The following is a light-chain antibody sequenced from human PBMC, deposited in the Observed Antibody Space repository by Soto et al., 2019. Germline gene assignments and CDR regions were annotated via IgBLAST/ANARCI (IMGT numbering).Light chain of an antibody. CDR2: DAS. V-gene: IGKV1-33*01. J-gene: IGKJ5*01. Sequence: DIQMTQTPSSLSASVGDRVTITCQASQDIKKYLNWYQHKPGKAPKLLIYDASNLETGVPSKFSGSGSGTDFSFTISSLQPEDMATYYCQQYDDYPITFGQGTRLEIK. CDR1: QDIKKY. CDR3: QQYDDYPIT.